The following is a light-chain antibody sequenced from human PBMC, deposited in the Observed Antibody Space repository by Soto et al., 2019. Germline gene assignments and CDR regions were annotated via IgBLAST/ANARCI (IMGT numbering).Light chain of an antibody. V-gene: IGKV1-5*03. Sequence: DIQMTQSPSTLSASVGDRVTITCRASQSISSWLAWYQQKPGKAPKLLIYKASSLESGGPSRFSGSGSGAEFTLTISSLQPDDFATYYCQQYSTSWSTFGQGTKLEI. CDR3: QQYSTSWST. J-gene: IGKJ2*01. CDR1: QSISSW. CDR2: KAS.